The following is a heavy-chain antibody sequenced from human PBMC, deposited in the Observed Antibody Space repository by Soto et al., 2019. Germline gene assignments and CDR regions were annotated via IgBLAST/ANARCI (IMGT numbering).Heavy chain of an antibody. V-gene: IGHV1-3*01. CDR2: INGGTGQT. Sequence: ASVKVSCKASGYTFTTHAMHWVRQAPGQSLEWMGWINGGTGQTKHSQRFQDRVNITRDTSASTAYMELSSLRSEDTAVYYCARGKGMEENYSSYGLDIWGQAPTVTGSS. D-gene: IGHD1-1*01. CDR1: GYTFTTHA. CDR3: ARGKGMEENYSSYGLDI. J-gene: IGHJ6*02.